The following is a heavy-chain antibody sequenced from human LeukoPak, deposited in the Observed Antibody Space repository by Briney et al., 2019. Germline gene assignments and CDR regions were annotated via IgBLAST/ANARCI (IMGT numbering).Heavy chain of an antibody. V-gene: IGHV3-48*04. CDR3: AIPPLSGTGSSRPLAGIDV. CDR1: GFSFSIYS. Sequence: GGSLRLSCAASGFSFSIYSLNWVRQAPGKGLEWVSYISHTGSTVSYADSVKGRFTISRDNAKNSLYLQMNSLRAEDMAMYYCAIPPLSGTGSSRPLAGIDVWGQGTTVTVSS. CDR2: ISHTGSTV. D-gene: IGHD3-10*01. J-gene: IGHJ6*02.